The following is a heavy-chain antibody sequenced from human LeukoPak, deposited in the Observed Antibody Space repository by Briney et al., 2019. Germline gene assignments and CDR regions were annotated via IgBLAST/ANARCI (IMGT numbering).Heavy chain of an antibody. CDR2: IYTSGST. D-gene: IGHD1-26*01. CDR3: ASELSGSSDALDI. J-gene: IGHJ3*02. V-gene: IGHV4-4*07. CDR1: GGSINSYY. Sequence: PSETLSLICTVSGGSINSYYWSWIRQPAGKGLEWIGRIYTSGSTNYNPSLKSRVTISVDKSKNQFSLKLSSVTAADTAVYYCASELSGSSDALDISGQGTMVTVSS.